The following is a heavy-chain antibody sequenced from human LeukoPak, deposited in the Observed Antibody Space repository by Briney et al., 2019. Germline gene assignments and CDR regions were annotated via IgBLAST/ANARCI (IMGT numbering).Heavy chain of an antibody. CDR2: ISWNSGSI. V-gene: IGHV3-9*01. J-gene: IGHJ4*02. Sequence: GGSLRLSCAASGFTFDDYAMHWVRQAPGKGLEWVSGISWNSGSIGYADSVKGRFTISRDNAKNSLYLQMNSLRAEDTALYYCAKTCFEISYDSSGCFDYWGQGTLVTASS. CDR1: GFTFDDYA. CDR3: AKTCFEISYDSSGCFDY. D-gene: IGHD3-22*01.